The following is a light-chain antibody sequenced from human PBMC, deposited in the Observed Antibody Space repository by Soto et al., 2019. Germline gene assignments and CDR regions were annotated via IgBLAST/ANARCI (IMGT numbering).Light chain of an antibody. CDR2: WAS. CDR1: QSVLYSSNNKNY. J-gene: IGKJ4*01. V-gene: IGKV4-1*01. Sequence: DIVMTQSPDSLAVSLGERATINCKSSQSVLYSSNNKNYLAWYQQKQGQPPKLLIYWASTRESGVPDRFSGSGSGTDFTLTISSLLAEDVAVYYCQQYYSTPLTFGGGTMVEIK. CDR3: QQYYSTPLT.